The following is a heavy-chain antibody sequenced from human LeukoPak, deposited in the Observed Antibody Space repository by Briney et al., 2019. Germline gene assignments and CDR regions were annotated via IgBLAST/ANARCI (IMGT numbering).Heavy chain of an antibody. Sequence: GGSLRLSCAASGFTFSSYSMNWVRQARGKGLEWVSSISSSSSYIYYADSVKGRFTISRDNAKSSLYLQMNSLRAEDTAVYYYARGGGYCSGGSCLDKYYYYYYMDVWGKGTTVTVSS. D-gene: IGHD2-15*01. CDR2: ISSSSSYI. CDR1: GFTFSSYS. J-gene: IGHJ6*03. V-gene: IGHV3-21*01. CDR3: ARGGGYCSGGSCLDKYYYYYYMDV.